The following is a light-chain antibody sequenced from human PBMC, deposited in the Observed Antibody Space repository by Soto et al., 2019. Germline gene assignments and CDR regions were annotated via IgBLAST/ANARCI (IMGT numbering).Light chain of an antibody. V-gene: IGLV2-14*01. Sequence: QSALTQPASVSGSPGQSITISCTGTSSDVGGYNYVSWYQQHPGKAPKLMIYDVSNRPSGVSNRFSGSKSGNTASLTISGPQAEDEADYYCSSYTSSSTPVVFGGGTQVTVL. CDR2: DVS. J-gene: IGLJ2*01. CDR3: SSYTSSSTPVV. CDR1: SSDVGGYNY.